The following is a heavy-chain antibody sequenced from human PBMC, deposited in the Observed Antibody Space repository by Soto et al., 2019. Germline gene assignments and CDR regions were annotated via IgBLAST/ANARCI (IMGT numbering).Heavy chain of an antibody. V-gene: IGHV3-66*01. CDR1: GFTVSSNY. Sequence: EVQLVESGGGLVQPGGSLRLSCAASGFTVSSNYMSWVRQAPGKGLEWVSVIYSGGSTYYADSVKGRFTISRDNSKNTLYLQRNSLRAEDTAVYYCATEYSSSSSLDYWGQGTLVTVSS. D-gene: IGHD6-6*01. J-gene: IGHJ4*02. CDR3: ATEYSSSSSLDY. CDR2: IYSGGST.